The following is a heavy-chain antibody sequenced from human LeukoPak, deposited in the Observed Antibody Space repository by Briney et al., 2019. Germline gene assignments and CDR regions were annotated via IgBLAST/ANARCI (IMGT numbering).Heavy chain of an antibody. D-gene: IGHD3-22*01. CDR2: IYTSGST. CDR1: GGSISSGSYY. V-gene: IGHV4-61*02. J-gene: IGHJ4*02. CDR3: ARALPNSSGYYRFDY. Sequence: PSETLSLTCTVSGGSISSGSYYWSWIRQPAGKGLEWIGRIYTSGSTNYNPSLKSRVTISVDTSKNQFSLKLSSVTAADTAVYYCARALPNSSGYYRFDYWGQGTLVTVSS.